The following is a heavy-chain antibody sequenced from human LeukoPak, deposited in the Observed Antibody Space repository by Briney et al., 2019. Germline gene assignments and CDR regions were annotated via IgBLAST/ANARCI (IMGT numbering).Heavy chain of an antibody. CDR3: ARVQGYCSSTSCYPDTNFDY. V-gene: IGHV1-2*02. Sequence: GASVKVSCKASGYTFTGHYMHWVRQAPGQGLEWMGWINPNSGGTNYAQKFQGRVTMTRDTSISTAYMELSRLRSDDTAVYYCARVQGYCSSTSCYPDTNFDYWGQGTLVTVSS. D-gene: IGHD2-2*01. CDR2: INPNSGGT. J-gene: IGHJ4*02. CDR1: GYTFTGHY.